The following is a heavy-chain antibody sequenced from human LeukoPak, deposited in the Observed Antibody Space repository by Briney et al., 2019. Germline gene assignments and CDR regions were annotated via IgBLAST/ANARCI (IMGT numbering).Heavy chain of an antibody. D-gene: IGHD4-17*01. V-gene: IGHV3-23*01. CDR3: AKGSTEAVN. J-gene: IGHJ4*02. CDR2: ISGSGGST. Sequence: VGSLRLSCAASGFTFSSYVMTWVRQAPGEGLEWVSSISGSGGSTYYADTVKGRFTISRDNSKNTLSLQMNSLRAEDTAIYYCAKGSTEAVNWGQGTLVTVSS. CDR1: GFTFSSYV.